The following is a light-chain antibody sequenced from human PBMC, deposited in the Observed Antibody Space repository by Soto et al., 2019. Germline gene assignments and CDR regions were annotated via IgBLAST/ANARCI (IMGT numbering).Light chain of an antibody. CDR1: QSVGSNY. J-gene: IGKJ4*01. CDR2: GAS. Sequence: ENLLTQSPGTLSLSPGEGATLSCRASQSVGSNYLAWYQQKPGQAPRLLIYGASSRATGSPDRFSGSGSGTDFTLTISRLEPEDFAMYYCQHYAYSPLTFGGGTKVEIK. V-gene: IGKV3-20*01. CDR3: QHYAYSPLT.